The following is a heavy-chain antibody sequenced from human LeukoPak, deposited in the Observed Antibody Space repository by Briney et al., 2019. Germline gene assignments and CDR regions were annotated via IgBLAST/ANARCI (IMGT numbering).Heavy chain of an antibody. V-gene: IGHV1-46*01. CDR3: ATGYCSGGSCFDY. Sequence: ASVKVSCKASGYTFTSYYMHWVRQAPGQGLEWMGIINPSGGSTSYAQKFQGRVTITADESTSTAYMELSSLRSEDTAVYYCATGYCSGGSCFDYWGQGTLVTVSS. CDR2: INPSGGST. CDR1: GYTFTSYY. D-gene: IGHD2-15*01. J-gene: IGHJ4*02.